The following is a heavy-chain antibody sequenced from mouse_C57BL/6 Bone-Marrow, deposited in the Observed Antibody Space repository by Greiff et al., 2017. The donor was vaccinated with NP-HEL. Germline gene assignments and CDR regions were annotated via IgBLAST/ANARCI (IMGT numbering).Heavy chain of an antibody. Sequence: VQLQQSGPELVKPGASVTMSCTASGYTFTDYNMHWVKQSHGKSLEWIGYINPTNGGTSYNKKFKGKATLTVNKSSSTAYMELRSRTSEDSAVYYCSAWFAYWGQGTLVTVSA. CDR1: GYTFTDYN. CDR2: INPTNGGT. J-gene: IGHJ3*01. CDR3: SAWFAY. V-gene: IGHV1-22*01.